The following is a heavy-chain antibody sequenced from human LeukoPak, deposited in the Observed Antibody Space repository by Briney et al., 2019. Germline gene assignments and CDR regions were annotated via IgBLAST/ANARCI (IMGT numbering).Heavy chain of an antibody. D-gene: IGHD5-12*01. CDR1: GITLSNYA. CDR3: AKGAYDYIEMGYFDY. CDR2: IIASSGST. V-gene: IGHV3-23*01. J-gene: IGHJ4*02. Sequence: HTGGSLRLSCVVSGITLSNYAMSWVRQAPGKGLEWVSLIIASSGSTIYADSVKGRFTISRDNSKNTLYLQMNSLRAEDTAVYYCAKGAYDYIEMGYFDYWGQGALVPVSS.